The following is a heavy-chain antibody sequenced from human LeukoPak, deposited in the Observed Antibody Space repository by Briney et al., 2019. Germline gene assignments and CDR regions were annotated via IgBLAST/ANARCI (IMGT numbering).Heavy chain of an antibody. CDR1: GFTFSSYS. D-gene: IGHD4-17*01. CDR3: ARGSVDYGDFLDY. CDR2: ISSSSSYI. Sequence: GGSLRLPCAASGFTFSSYSMNWVRQAPGKGLEWVSSISSSSSYIYYADSVKGRFTISRDNAKNSLYLQMNSLRAEDTAVYYCARGSVDYGDFLDYWGQGTLVTVSS. V-gene: IGHV3-21*01. J-gene: IGHJ4*02.